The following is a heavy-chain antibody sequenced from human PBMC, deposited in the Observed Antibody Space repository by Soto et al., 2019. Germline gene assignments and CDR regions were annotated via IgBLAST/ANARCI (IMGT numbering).Heavy chain of an antibody. J-gene: IGHJ3*02. CDR3: ARPLRGYSYGYNAFDI. V-gene: IGHV3-30*19. CDR2: IWYDGSNK. CDR1: GFTFSSYG. D-gene: IGHD5-18*01. Sequence: GGSLRLSCAASGFTFSSYGMHWVRQAPGKGLEWVAVIWYDGSNKYYADSVKGRFTISRDNSKNTLYLQMNSLRAEDTAVYYCARPLRGYSYGYNAFDIWGQGTMVTVSS.